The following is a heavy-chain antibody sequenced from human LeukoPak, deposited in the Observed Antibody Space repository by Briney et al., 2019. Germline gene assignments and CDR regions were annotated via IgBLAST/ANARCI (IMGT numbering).Heavy chain of an antibody. D-gene: IGHD1-26*01. CDR1: GDSISSSSYY. CDR3: ARIVGSMVRWFDP. CDR2: IYYSGST. Sequence: SETLSLTCTVSGDSISSSSYYWGWIRQPPGKGLEWIGNIYYSGSTYYNPSLKSRVTISVDTSKNQFSLKLSSVTAADTAVYYCARIVGSMVRWFDPWGQGTLVTVSS. J-gene: IGHJ5*02. V-gene: IGHV4-39*07.